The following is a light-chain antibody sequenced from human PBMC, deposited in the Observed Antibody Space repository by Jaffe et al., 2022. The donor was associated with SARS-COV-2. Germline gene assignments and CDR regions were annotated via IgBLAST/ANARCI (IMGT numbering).Light chain of an antibody. CDR3: AAWDDSLKGRV. CDR2: SNN. CDR1: NSNIGSNS. Sequence: QSVLPQPPSASGTPGQRVTISCSGSNSNIGSNSVNWYQQLPGTAPKLLIYSNNQRPSGVPDRFSGSKSGTSASLAISGLQSEDEADYYCAAWDDSLKGRVFGGGTKLTVL. J-gene: IGLJ3*02. V-gene: IGLV1-44*01.